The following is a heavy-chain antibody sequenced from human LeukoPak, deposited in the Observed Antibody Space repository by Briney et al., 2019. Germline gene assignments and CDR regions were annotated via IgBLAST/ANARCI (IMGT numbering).Heavy chain of an antibody. Sequence: GGSLRLSCAASGFTFDDYAMHWVRQATGKGLEWVSGISWNSVTTGYADSVRGRFTISRDNAKNSLFLQMNSLRVEDTAFYYCVRSVSGWYGAYDSWGQGTLVTVSS. CDR3: VRSVSGWYGAYDS. CDR1: GFTFDDYA. D-gene: IGHD6-19*01. J-gene: IGHJ4*02. CDR2: ISWNSVTT. V-gene: IGHV3-9*01.